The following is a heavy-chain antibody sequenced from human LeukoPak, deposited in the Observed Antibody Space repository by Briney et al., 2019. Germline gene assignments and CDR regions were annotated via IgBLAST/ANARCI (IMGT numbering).Heavy chain of an antibody. CDR2: IWFDGIRK. CDR3: ARDLEDSSPFGAFDM. D-gene: IGHD3-22*01. CDR1: GFTFSSYE. J-gene: IGHJ3*02. V-gene: IGHV3-33*08. Sequence: GGSLRLSCAASGFTFSSYEMNWVRQVPGKGLEWVAAIWFDGIRKYYADSVKGRLTISRDNSKNTLYLQMNSLRAEDTAVYYCARDLEDSSPFGAFDMWGQGTMVTVSS.